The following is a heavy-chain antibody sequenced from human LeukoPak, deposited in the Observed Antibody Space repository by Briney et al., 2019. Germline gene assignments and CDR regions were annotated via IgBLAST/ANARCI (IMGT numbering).Heavy chain of an antibody. Sequence: GGSLRLSCAASGFTFSSYSMNWVRQAPGKGLEWVSSISSSSSYIYYADSVKGRFTISRDNAKNSLYLQMNSLRAEDTAVYYCARWQASSIAARGRAFDYWAREPWSPSPQ. CDR2: ISSSSSYI. CDR3: ARWQASSIAARGRAFDY. D-gene: IGHD6-6*01. CDR1: GFTFSSYS. J-gene: IGHJ4*02. V-gene: IGHV3-21*01.